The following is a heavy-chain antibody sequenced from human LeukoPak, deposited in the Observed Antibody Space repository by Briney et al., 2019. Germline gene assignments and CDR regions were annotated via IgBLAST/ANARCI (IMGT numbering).Heavy chain of an antibody. CDR3: ARGLDCSSSGYYYYMDV. Sequence: GGSLRLSCAASGFTVSSNYMSWVRQAPGKGLEWVSVIYSGGSTYYADSVKGRFTISRDNSKNTLYLQMNSLRAEDTAVYYCARGLDCSSSGYYYYMDVWGKGTTVTVSS. J-gene: IGHJ6*03. CDR1: GFTVSSNY. CDR2: IYSGGST. D-gene: IGHD6-6*01. V-gene: IGHV3-53*01.